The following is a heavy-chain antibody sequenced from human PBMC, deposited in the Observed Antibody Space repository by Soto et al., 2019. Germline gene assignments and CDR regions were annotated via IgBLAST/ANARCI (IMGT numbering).Heavy chain of an antibody. CDR3: ARDTEGFLGKMDV. CDR2: INPNIGGT. D-gene: IGHD3-10*01. CDR1: GYTFTGYY. V-gene: IGHV1-2*04. Sequence: ASVKVSCKASGYTFTGYYMHWVRQAPGQGLEWMGWINPNIGGTNYAQKFQGWVTMTRDTSISTAYMELSRLRSDDTAVYYCARDTEGFLGKMDVWGQGTTVTVSS. J-gene: IGHJ6*02.